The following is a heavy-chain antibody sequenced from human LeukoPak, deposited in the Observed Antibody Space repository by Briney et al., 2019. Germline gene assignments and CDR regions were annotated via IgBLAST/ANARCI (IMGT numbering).Heavy chain of an antibody. V-gene: IGHV4-61*02. Sequence: PSQALSLTCTVSGGSISSASYYWSWIRQPAGKGLEWIGRVYTSGSTNYNPSLESRVTMSVDTSKNQFSLKLSSVTAADTAVYYCARGPQNYDSSGYYPRPIDYWGQGALVTVSS. CDR3: ARGPQNYDSSGYYPRPIDY. CDR2: VYTSGST. D-gene: IGHD3-22*01. J-gene: IGHJ4*02. CDR1: GGSISSASYY.